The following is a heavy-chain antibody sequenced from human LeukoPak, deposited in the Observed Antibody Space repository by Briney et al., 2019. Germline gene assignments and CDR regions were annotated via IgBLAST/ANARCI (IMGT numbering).Heavy chain of an antibody. CDR3: ARAKRDGYNTHPFDY. CDR2: IIPILGIA. D-gene: IGHD5-12*01. CDR1: GGTFSSYA. Sequence: SVKVSCKAPGGTFSSYAISWVRQAPGQGLEWMGRIIPILGIANYAQKFQGRVTITADKSTSTAYMELSSLRSEDTAVYYCARAKRDGYNTHPFDYWGQGTLVTVSS. J-gene: IGHJ4*02. V-gene: IGHV1-69*04.